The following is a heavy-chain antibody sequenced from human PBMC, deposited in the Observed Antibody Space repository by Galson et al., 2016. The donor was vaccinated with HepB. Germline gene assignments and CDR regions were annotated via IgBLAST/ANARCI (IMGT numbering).Heavy chain of an antibody. CDR3: ARFQHYGSNPRTFAH. CDR2: IYWDDDK. J-gene: IGHJ4*02. CDR1: GFFLSDSGVG. Sequence: PALVKPTQTLTLTCIVSGFFLSDSGVGVGWIRQPPGKALEWLAVIYWDDDKRYRTSLKSRLTITKDNSKNQVVLTMTNMDPADTATYYCARFQHYGSNPRTFAHWGQGTLVAVSS. V-gene: IGHV2-5*02. D-gene: IGHD3-22*01.